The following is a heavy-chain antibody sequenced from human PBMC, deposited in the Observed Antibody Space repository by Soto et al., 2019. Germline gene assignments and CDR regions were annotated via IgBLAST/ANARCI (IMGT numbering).Heavy chain of an antibody. Sequence: GGTIRGLGCCWSSIHQPPRKGLEWIGSIYYSGSTYCNLSLKSRVTISVDKFKNQLSLQLSSVTAADTAVYYCARQPIGAALGGANYYYGMAVRGQRTT. J-gene: IGHJ6*01. CDR2: IYYSGST. CDR3: ARQPIGAALGGANYYYGMAV. V-gene: IGHV4-39*01. CDR1: GGTIRGLGCC. D-gene: IGHD5-12*01.